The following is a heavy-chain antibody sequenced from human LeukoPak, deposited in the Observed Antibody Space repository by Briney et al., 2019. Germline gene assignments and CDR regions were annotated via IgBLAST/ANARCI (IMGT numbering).Heavy chain of an antibody. CDR1: RGTFSSYA. J-gene: IGHJ6*03. CDR3: ARDLRAAADYYYYYYMGV. CDR2: IIPIFGTA. D-gene: IGHD6-13*01. Sequence: VASVKVSCKASRGTFSSYAISWLRQAPGHPLEWMGGIIPIFGTANYAQKFQGRVTITTDESTSTAYMELSSLRSEDTAVYYCARDLRAAADYYYYYYMGVWGKGTTVTVSS. V-gene: IGHV1-69*05.